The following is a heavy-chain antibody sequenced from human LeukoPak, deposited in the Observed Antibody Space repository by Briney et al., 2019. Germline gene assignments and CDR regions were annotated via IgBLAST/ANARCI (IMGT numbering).Heavy chain of an antibody. D-gene: IGHD2-15*01. CDR3: ARADCSGGSCYSMAFDY. CDR1: GGTFSSYA. CDR2: IIPIFGTA. J-gene: IGHJ4*02. Sequence: ASVKVPCKASGGTFSSYAISWVRQAPGQGLEWMGGIIPIFGTANYAQKFQGRVTITADESTSTAYMELSSLRSEDTAVYYCARADCSGGSCYSMAFDYWGQGTLVTVSS. V-gene: IGHV1-69*13.